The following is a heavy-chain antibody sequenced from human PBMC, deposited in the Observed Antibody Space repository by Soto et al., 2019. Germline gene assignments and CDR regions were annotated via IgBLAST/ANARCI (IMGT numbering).Heavy chain of an antibody. V-gene: IGHV3-74*01. CDR1: GFTFSSYW. CDR2: IYSDGSTT. CDR3: ARDFGMGFGVRGADY. Sequence: LRLSCAASGFTFSSYWMHCVRQAPGKGLVWVSCIYSDGSTTIYAGSVNGRFTISRDNAKNTLFLQMNSLRAEDSAVYYCARDFGMGFGVRGADYWGQGTLVTVSS. D-gene: IGHD3-10*01. J-gene: IGHJ4*02.